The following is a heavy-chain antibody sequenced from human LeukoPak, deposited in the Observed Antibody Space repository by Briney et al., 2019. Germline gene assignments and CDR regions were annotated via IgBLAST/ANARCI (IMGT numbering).Heavy chain of an antibody. CDR1: GGSISSYY. CDR2: IYYSGST. J-gene: IGHJ3*02. CDR3: ARDQSAYCGGDCYAFDI. Sequence: SETLSLTCTVSGGSISSYYWSWIRQPPGKGLEWIGYIYYSGSTNYNPSLKSRVTISVDTSKNQFSLKLSSVTAADTAVYYCARDQSAYCGGDCYAFDIWGQGTMVTVSS. V-gene: IGHV4-59*01. D-gene: IGHD2-21*02.